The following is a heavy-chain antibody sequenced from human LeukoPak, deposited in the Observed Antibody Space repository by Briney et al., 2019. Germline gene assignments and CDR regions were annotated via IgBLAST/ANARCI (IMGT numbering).Heavy chain of an antibody. CDR2: ITASGDIR. CDR3: ARDVMVPHFDY. Sequence: GGSLRLSCAATGFKFRDYFMSWIRQAPGKGLEWISYITASGDIRQYADSVRGRFTISRDNGKNSVYLEMNNLRADDTAVYYCARDVMVPHFDYWGQGVLVAVSS. V-gene: IGHV3-11*01. J-gene: IGHJ4*02. CDR1: GFKFRDYF. D-gene: IGHD2-21*01.